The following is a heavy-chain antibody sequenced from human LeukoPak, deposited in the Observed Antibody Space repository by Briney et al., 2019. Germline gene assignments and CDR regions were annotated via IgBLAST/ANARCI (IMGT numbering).Heavy chain of an antibody. V-gene: IGHV4-59*08. CDR3: ARSAGGYDFWSGYYWGPLNYYYYGMDV. J-gene: IGHJ6*02. D-gene: IGHD3-3*01. CDR2: IYYSGST. CDR1: GGSISSYY. Sequence: PSETLSLTCTVSGGSISSYYWSWIRQPPGKGLEWIGYIYYSGSTNYNPSLKSRVTISVDTSKNQFSLKLSSVTAADTAVYYCARSAGGYDFWSGYYWGPLNYYYYGMDVWGQGTTVTVSS.